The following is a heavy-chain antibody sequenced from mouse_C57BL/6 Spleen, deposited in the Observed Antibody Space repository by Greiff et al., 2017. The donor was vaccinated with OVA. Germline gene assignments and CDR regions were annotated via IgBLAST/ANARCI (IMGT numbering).Heavy chain of an antibody. D-gene: IGHD1-1*01. CDR2: IYPGDGAT. V-gene: IGHV1-82*01. J-gene: IGHJ2*01. CDR1: GYAFSSSW. Sequence: VKLMEPGPELVKPGASVKISCKASGYAFSSSWMNWVKQRPGQGLEWIGRIYPGDGATNYNGKFKGKATLTADKSSSTAYMQLSSLTSEDSAVYFCARTDYYGSSFDYWGQGTTLTVCS. CDR3: ARTDYYGSSFDY.